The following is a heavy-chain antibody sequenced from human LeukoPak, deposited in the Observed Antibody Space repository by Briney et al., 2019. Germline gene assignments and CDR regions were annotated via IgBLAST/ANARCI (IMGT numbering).Heavy chain of an antibody. CDR1: GYTFTSYG. D-gene: IGHD2-15*01. J-gene: IGHJ5*02. Sequence: GASVKVSYKASGYTFTSYGISWVRQAPGQGLEWMGWISAYNGNTNYAQKLQGRVTMTTDTSTSTAYMELRSLRSDDTAVYYCARVYPVVVAATAFISWFDPWGQGILVTVSS. V-gene: IGHV1-18*01. CDR3: ARVYPVVVAATAFISWFDP. CDR2: ISAYNGNT.